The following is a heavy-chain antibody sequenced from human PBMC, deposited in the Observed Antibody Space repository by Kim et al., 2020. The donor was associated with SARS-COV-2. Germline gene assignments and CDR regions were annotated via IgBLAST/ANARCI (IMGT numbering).Heavy chain of an antibody. J-gene: IGHJ4*02. D-gene: IGHD3-22*01. CDR3: ARLGYYDSSGYLDVG. CDR1: GGSISSSSYY. Sequence: SETLSLTCTVSGGSISSSSYYWGWIRQPPGKGLEWIGSIYYSGSTYYNPSLKSRVTISVDTSKNQFSLKLSSVTAADTAVYYCARLGYYDSSGYLDVGWGQETLVTVSS. CDR2: IYYSGST. V-gene: IGHV4-39*01.